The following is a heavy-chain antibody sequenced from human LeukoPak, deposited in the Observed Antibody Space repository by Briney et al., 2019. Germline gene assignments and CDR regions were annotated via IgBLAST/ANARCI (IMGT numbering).Heavy chain of an antibody. D-gene: IGHD5-12*01. CDR3: AREATTFDY. CDR1: GYSISSGYY. CDR2: IYHSGST. J-gene: IGHJ4*02. V-gene: IGHV4-38-2*02. Sequence: SETLSLTCAVSGYSISSGYYWGWIRQPPGKGLEWIGSIYHSGSTYYNPSLKSRVTISVDTSKNQFSLKLSSVTAAGTAVYYCAREATTFDYWGQGTLVTVSS.